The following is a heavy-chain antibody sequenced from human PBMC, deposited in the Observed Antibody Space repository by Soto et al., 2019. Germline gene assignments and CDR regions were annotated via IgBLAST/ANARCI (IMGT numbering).Heavy chain of an antibody. CDR2: IYHSGST. J-gene: IGHJ4*02. V-gene: IGHV4-4*02. Sequence: SETLSLTCAVSGGSISSSNWWSWVRQPPGKGLEWIGEIYHSGSTNYNPSLKSRLTISVDKSKNPISLKLSSVTAADTAVYYCARVLRFLESLSYFDSWGQGTLVTVSS. CDR1: GGSISSSNW. CDR3: ARVLRFLESLSYFDS. D-gene: IGHD3-3*01.